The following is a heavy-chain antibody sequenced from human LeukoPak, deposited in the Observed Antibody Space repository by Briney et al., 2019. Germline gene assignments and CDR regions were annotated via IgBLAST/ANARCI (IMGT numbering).Heavy chain of an antibody. CDR1: GFTFSSHS. CDR2: ISSSSSTI. Sequence: GGSLRLSCAASGFTFSSHSMNWVRQAPGKGLEWVSYISSSSSTIYYADSVKGRFTISRDNAKNSLYLQMNSLRAEDTAVYYCAREQRAAGTSFDYWGQGTLVTVSS. V-gene: IGHV3-48*01. J-gene: IGHJ4*02. CDR3: AREQRAAGTSFDY. D-gene: IGHD6-13*01.